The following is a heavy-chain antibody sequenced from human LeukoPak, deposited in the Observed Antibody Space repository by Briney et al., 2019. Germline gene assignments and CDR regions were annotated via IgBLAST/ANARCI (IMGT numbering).Heavy chain of an antibody. J-gene: IGHJ4*02. Sequence: PGGSPRLSCAASGFTFSSYAMSWVRQAPGKGLEWVSAISGSGGSTYYADSVKGRFTISRDNSKNTLYLQMNSLRAEDTAVYYCAKDPYDTPYYFDYWGQGTLVTVSS. CDR3: AKDPYDTPYYFDY. D-gene: IGHD3-9*01. CDR2: ISGSGGST. CDR1: GFTFSSYA. V-gene: IGHV3-23*01.